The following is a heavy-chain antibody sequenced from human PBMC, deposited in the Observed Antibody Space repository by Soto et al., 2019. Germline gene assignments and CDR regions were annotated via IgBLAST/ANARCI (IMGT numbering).Heavy chain of an antibody. Sequence: SVKVSFKASGGTFSSYAISWVRQAPGQGLEWMGGIIPIFGTANYAQKFQGRVTITADESTSTAYMELSSLRSEDTAVYYCARGYSSSSGNCIDPWGQGTRVTVSS. J-gene: IGHJ5*02. CDR1: GGTFSSYA. CDR2: IIPIFGTA. CDR3: ARGYSSSSGNCIDP. V-gene: IGHV1-69*13. D-gene: IGHD6-6*01.